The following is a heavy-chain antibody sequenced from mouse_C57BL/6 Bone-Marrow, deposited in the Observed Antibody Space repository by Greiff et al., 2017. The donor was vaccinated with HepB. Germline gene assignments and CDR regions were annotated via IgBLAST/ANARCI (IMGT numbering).Heavy chain of an antibody. J-gene: IGHJ2*01. CDR1: GYTFTSYW. Sequence: QVQLKQPGAELVMPGASVKLSCKASGYTFTSYWMHWVKQRPGQGLEWIGEIDPSDSYTNYNQKFKGKSTLTVDKSSSTAYMQLSSLTSEYSAVYYCARELRLGYYFDYWGQGTTLTVSS. D-gene: IGHD3-2*02. CDR2: IDPSDSYT. CDR3: ARELRLGYYFDY. V-gene: IGHV1-69*01.